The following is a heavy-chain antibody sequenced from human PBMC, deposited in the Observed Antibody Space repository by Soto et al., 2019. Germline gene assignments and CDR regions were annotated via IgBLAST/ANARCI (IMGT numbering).Heavy chain of an antibody. CDR3: ARGRYGDY. Sequence: GPEVKKPGASVKVSCKGSGYIFTSYGIAWVRQAPGQGLEWMGWISAHNGKTEYAQKFQGRVTVTRDTSTSTAYLELRSFRSDDTALYYCARGRYGDYWGQGALVTVSS. J-gene: IGHJ4*02. CDR1: GYIFTSYG. D-gene: IGHD4-17*01. V-gene: IGHV1-18*01. CDR2: ISAHNGKT.